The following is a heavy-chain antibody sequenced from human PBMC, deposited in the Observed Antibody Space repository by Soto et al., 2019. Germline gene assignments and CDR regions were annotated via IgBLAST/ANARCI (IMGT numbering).Heavy chain of an antibody. J-gene: IGHJ4*02. CDR1: GFTVSSNY. D-gene: IGHD3-3*01. CDR2: IYSGGST. V-gene: IGHV3-66*01. CDR3: ARGQIDFWSGYYPDY. Sequence: GGSLRLSCAASGFTVSSNYMSWVRQAPGKGLEWVSVIYSGGSTYFADSVKGRFTISRDNFKNTLYLQMNSLRADDTAVYYCARGQIDFWSGYYPDYWGQGTLVTVSS.